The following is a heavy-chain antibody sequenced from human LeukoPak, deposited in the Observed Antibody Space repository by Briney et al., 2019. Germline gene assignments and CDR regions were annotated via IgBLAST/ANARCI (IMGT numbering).Heavy chain of an antibody. D-gene: IGHD1-1*01. Sequence: SETLSLTCTVSGGSISSYYWSWIRQPPGKGLEWIGYIYYSGSTNYNPSLKSRLTISVDMSKNQFSLKLRSVTAADTAVYYCARDLGRTYFDYWGQGTLVTVSS. CDR2: IYYSGST. CDR3: ARDLGRTYFDY. J-gene: IGHJ4*02. V-gene: IGHV4-59*12. CDR1: GGSISSYY.